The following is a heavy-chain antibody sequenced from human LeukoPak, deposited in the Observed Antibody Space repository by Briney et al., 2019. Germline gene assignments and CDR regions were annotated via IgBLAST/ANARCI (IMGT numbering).Heavy chain of an antibody. V-gene: IGHV3-11*01. J-gene: IGHJ5*02. CDR3: ARDYTYYYDSSGYSP. D-gene: IGHD3-22*01. CDR1: EFTFSDYY. Sequence: GGSLRLSCAASEFTFSDYYMSWIRQAPGKGLEWVSYISSSGSTIYYADSVKGRFTISRDNAKNSLYLQMNSLRAEDTAVYYCARDYTYYYDSSGYSPWGQGTLVTVSS. CDR2: ISSSGSTI.